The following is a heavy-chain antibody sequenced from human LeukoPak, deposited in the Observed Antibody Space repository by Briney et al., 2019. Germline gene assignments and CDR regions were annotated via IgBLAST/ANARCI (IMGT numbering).Heavy chain of an antibody. Sequence: SETLSLTCTVSGGSISSYYWSWIRQPPGKGLEWIGYIYYSGSTNYNPSLKSRVTISVDTSKNQFSLKLSSVTAADTAVYYCARAAPMVRGVPYSDYWGQGTLVTVSS. CDR2: IYYSGST. CDR3: ARAAPMVRGVPYSDY. J-gene: IGHJ4*02. V-gene: IGHV4-59*01. CDR1: GGSISSYY. D-gene: IGHD3-10*01.